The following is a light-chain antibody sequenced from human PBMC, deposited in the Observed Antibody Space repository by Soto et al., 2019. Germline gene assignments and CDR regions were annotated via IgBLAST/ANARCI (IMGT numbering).Light chain of an antibody. CDR3: QQSSNWPLT. J-gene: IGKJ3*01. V-gene: IGKV3D-20*02. Sequence: EIVLTQSPGTLSLSPGERATLSCRASQSISSSYLAWYQQKPGQAPRLLIYDASNRATGIPARFSGSGSGTDFTLTISSLEPEDFAVYYCQQSSNWPLTFGPGTKVDIK. CDR2: DAS. CDR1: QSISSSY.